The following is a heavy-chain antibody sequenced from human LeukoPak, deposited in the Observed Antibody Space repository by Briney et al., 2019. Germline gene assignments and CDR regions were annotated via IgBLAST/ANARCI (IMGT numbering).Heavy chain of an antibody. D-gene: IGHD3-22*01. CDR1: GLTFSGDW. J-gene: IGHJ1*01. CDR3: ATYSSLNTREFQY. CDR2: IRQDGGET. Sequence: GGSLRLSCEASGLTFSGDWMGWVRQAPGKGLEWVANIRQDGGETYYGDSVKGRFIISRDNAKNSLFLQMNRLRAEDTAVYYCATYSSLNTREFQYWGQGTLVTVS. V-gene: IGHV3-7*01.